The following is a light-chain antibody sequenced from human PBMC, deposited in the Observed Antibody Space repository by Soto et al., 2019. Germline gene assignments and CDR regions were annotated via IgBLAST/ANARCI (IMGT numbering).Light chain of an antibody. Sequence: DIVMTQSAASLAVSPGERASLXCRASQTFPTNFDWYQQKPGKPRRHLIYCASTRATATPPTFSGSGSETEFTRPISSLQSEDFAVYYGQQYNNWPITFGQGTRLEIK. CDR3: QQYNNWPIT. CDR2: CAS. J-gene: IGKJ5*01. CDR1: QTFPTN. V-gene: IGKV3-15*01.